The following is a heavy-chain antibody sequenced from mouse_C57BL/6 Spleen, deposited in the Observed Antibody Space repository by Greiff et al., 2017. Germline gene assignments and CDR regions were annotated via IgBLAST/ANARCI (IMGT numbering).Heavy chain of an antibody. CDR3: ARHEYGYGNYGYYAMDD. J-gene: IGHJ4*01. V-gene: IGHV1-62-2*01. CDR1: GYTFTEYT. CDR2: FYPGSGSI. D-gene: IGHD2-10*02. Sequence: VQLQQSGAELVKPGASVTLSCKASGYTFTEYTIHWVKQRSGQGLEWIGWFYPGSGSIKYNEKFKDKATLTADNSSRTVYMELSRLTSENSAVYFCARHEYGYGNYGYYAMDDWGQGTTVTVSS.